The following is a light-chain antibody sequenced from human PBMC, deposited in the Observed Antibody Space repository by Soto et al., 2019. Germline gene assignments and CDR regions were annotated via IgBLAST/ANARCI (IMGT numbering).Light chain of an antibody. CDR1: TSDVGGYKY. J-gene: IGLJ1*01. CDR3: YSYSTSGIHYV. V-gene: IGLV2-8*01. CDR2: EVN. Sequence: QSVLTQPPSASGSPGQSVTISCTGTTSDVGGYKYVSWHQQHAGKAPKLILYEVNKRPSGVPNRFSGAKSGNTASLTISGLQADDEADYYCYSYSTSGIHYVFGAGTKVTVL.